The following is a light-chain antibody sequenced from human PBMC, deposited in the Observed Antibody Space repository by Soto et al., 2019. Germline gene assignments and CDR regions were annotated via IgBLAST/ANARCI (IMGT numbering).Light chain of an antibody. CDR3: QQYNSYSAIT. Sequence: DIQMTQSPSTLSASVGDRVTITCRASQAISSWLAWYQQKPGKAPNLLIYKASNLESGVPSRFSGSGSGTEFTLTISSLQPDDFATYYCQQYNSYSAITFGQGTRLEIK. J-gene: IGKJ5*01. CDR1: QAISSW. CDR2: KAS. V-gene: IGKV1-5*03.